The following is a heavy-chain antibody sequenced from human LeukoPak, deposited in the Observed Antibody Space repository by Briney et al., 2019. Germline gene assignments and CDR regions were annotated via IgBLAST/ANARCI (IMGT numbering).Heavy chain of an antibody. J-gene: IGHJ4*02. D-gene: IGHD5-24*01. CDR3: TRVGYIDEGIDY. V-gene: IGHV3-7*04. CDR2: IKQDGSKK. CDR1: GFPYSSYW. Sequence: GGSLRLSCVASGFPYSSYWMTWVRQAPGKGLEWVANIKQDGSKKSYVDSVKGRFTISRDNAKNSLYLQMNSLRAEDTAIYYCTRVGYIDEGIDYWGQGTLVTVSS.